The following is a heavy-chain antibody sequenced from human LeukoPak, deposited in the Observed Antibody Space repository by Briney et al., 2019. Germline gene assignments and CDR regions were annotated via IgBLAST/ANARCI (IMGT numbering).Heavy chain of an antibody. Sequence: ASVKVSCNASGYTFTGYYMHWVRQAPGQGLEWMGWINPNSGGTNYAQKFQGWVTMTRDTSISTAYMELSRLRSDDTAVYYCAREASWKAGFDYWGQGTLVTVSS. CDR2: INPNSGGT. V-gene: IGHV1-2*04. CDR3: AREASWKAGFDY. J-gene: IGHJ4*02. CDR1: GYTFTGYY. D-gene: IGHD6-13*01.